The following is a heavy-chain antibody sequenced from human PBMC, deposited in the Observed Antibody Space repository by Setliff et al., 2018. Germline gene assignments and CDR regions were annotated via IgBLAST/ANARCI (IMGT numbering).Heavy chain of an antibody. CDR3: ARHPYYYGSGTYLDNNNRWFDP. J-gene: IGHJ5*02. D-gene: IGHD3-10*01. Sequence: GASMKISCTASGYSFSTCWIGWVRQMPGKGLEWMGIIYPGDSITRYSPSFQGQVTISVDKFINTAYLQWSSLRAAETAIYYCARHPYYYGSGTYLDNNNRWFDPWGQGTLVTVSS. CDR2: IYPGDSIT. CDR1: GYSFSTCW. V-gene: IGHV5-51*01.